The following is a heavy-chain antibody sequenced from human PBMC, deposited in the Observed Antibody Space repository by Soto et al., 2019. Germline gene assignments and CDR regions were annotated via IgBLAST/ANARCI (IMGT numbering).Heavy chain of an antibody. D-gene: IGHD6-13*01. CDR1: GGTFISYA. CDR3: ARDLAGNRNDY. J-gene: IGHJ4*02. Sequence: ASLEVSCKASGGTFISYAISWVRQAPGQGLEWMGGIIPIFGTANYAQKFQGRVTITADESTSTAYMELSSLRSEDTAVYYCARDLAGNRNDYWGQGTLVNVSS. CDR2: IIPIFGTA. V-gene: IGHV1-69*13.